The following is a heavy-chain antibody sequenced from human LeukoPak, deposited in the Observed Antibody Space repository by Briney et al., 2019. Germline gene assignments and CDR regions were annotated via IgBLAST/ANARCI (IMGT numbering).Heavy chain of an antibody. D-gene: IGHD4-11*01. Sequence: GGSLRLSCAASGFTFSSYGMHWVRQAPGKGLEWVAFIRYDGSNKYYADSVKGRFTISRDNSKNTLYLQMNSLRAEDTAVYYCARRASNVDAFDIWGQGTMVTVSS. V-gene: IGHV3-30*02. CDR2: IRYDGSNK. CDR3: ARRASNVDAFDI. J-gene: IGHJ3*02. CDR1: GFTFSSYG.